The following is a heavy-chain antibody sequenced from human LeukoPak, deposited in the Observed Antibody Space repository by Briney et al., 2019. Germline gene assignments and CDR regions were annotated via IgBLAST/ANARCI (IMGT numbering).Heavy chain of an antibody. CDR1: GFTFDDYG. Sequence: GGSLRLSCAASGFTFDDYGMSWVRQAPGKRLEWVSGINWNGGSTGYADSVKGRFTISRDNGKNSLYLQMNSPRAEDTAFYYCARGTLYTAAGAPLDTWGQGTLVTVSS. D-gene: IGHD6-13*01. V-gene: IGHV3-20*04. CDR2: INWNGGST. J-gene: IGHJ5*02. CDR3: ARGTLYTAAGAPLDT.